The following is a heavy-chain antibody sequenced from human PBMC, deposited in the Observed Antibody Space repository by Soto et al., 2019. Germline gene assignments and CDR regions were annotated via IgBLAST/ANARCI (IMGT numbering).Heavy chain of an antibody. D-gene: IGHD2-15*01. V-gene: IGHV1-69*08. Sequence: QVQLVQSGAEVKKPGSSVKVSCKASGGTFSSYTISWVRQAPGQGLEWMGRIIPILGIANYAQKFQGRVKITADKSTGTAYMELSSLRSEDTAVYYCARDNTPGYCSGGSCSNWFDPWGQGTLVTVSS. CDR1: GGTFSSYT. CDR3: ARDNTPGYCSGGSCSNWFDP. J-gene: IGHJ5*02. CDR2: IIPILGIA.